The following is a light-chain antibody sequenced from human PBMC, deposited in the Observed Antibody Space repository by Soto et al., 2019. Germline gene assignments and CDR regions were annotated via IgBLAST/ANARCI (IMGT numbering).Light chain of an antibody. J-gene: IGKJ4*01. V-gene: IGKV3-11*01. Sequence: EMVLTQSPATLSLSPGERATLSCRASQSVSSYLAWYQQKPGQAPRLLIYDASNRATGIPARFSASGSGTDLTLSISSLEPEDFAVYYCQQRSNWPLTFGGGTKVEIK. CDR3: QQRSNWPLT. CDR1: QSVSSY. CDR2: DAS.